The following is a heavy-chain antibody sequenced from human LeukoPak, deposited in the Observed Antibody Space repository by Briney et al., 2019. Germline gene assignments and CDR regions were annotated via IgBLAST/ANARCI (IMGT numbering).Heavy chain of an antibody. CDR3: AAPRWLQLLGPRHDAFDI. CDR1: GYSFTSYW. Sequence: GESLKISCKGSGYSFTSYWIGWVRQVPGKGLEWMGIIYPGDSDTRYSPSFQGQVTISADKSISTAYLQWSSLKASDTAMYYCAAPRWLQLLGPRHDAFDIWGQGTMVTVSS. CDR2: IYPGDSDT. J-gene: IGHJ3*02. V-gene: IGHV5-51*01. D-gene: IGHD5-24*01.